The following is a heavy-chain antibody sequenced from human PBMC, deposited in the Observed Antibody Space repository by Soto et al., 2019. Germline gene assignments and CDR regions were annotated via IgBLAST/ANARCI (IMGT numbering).Heavy chain of an antibody. CDR1: GYAFTSYY. CDR2: INPSGGST. J-gene: IGHJ6*03. CDR3: ARASLAADWVSLDYYMDV. V-gene: IGHV1-46*01. Sequence: GASVKVSCKASGYAFTSYYMHWVRQAPGQGLEWMGIINPSGGSTSYAQKFQGRVTMTTDTSTSTVYMELRSLRSEDTAVYYCARASLAADWVSLDYYMDVWGKGSKVPGSS. D-gene: IGHD6-13*01.